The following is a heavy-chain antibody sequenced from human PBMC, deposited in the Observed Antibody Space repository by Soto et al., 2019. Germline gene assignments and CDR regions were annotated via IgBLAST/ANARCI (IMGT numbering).Heavy chain of an antibody. CDR3: AVLLLWFGEPIDV. V-gene: IGHV4-34*01. Sequence: SETLSLTCAVYGGSFSCYYWSWIRQPPGKGLEWIGEINHSGSTNYNPSLKSRVTISVDTSKNQFSLKLSSVTAADTAVYYCAVLLLWFGEPIDVWGQGTTVTVSS. CDR1: GGSFSCYY. J-gene: IGHJ6*02. CDR2: INHSGST. D-gene: IGHD3-10*01.